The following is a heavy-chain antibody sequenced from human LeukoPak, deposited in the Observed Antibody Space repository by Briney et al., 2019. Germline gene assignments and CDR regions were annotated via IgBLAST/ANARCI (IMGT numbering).Heavy chain of an antibody. CDR3: ARVPIAYSSGWYDPYYFDY. V-gene: IGHV1-18*01. J-gene: IGHJ4*02. CDR2: ISAYNGNT. Sequence: GASVKVSCKASGYTFTSYVISWGRQAPGQGLEWMGWISAYNGNTNYAQKLQGRVTMTTDTSTSTAYMELRSLRSDDTAVYYCARVPIAYSSGWYDPYYFDYWGQGTLVTVSS. D-gene: IGHD6-19*01. CDR1: GYTFTSYV.